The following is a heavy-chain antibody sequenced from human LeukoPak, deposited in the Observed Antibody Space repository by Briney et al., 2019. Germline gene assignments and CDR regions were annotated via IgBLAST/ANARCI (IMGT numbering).Heavy chain of an antibody. Sequence: SETLSLTCTVSGGSISSYYWSWIRQPPGKGLEWIGYIYYSGSTNYNPSLKSRVTISVDTSKNQFSLKLSSVTAADTAVYYCARQSDYYDSSGYYSATGWYFDLWGRGTLVTVSS. CDR1: GGSISSYY. D-gene: IGHD3-22*01. V-gene: IGHV4-59*08. J-gene: IGHJ2*01. CDR3: ARQSDYYDSSGYYSATGWYFDL. CDR2: IYYSGST.